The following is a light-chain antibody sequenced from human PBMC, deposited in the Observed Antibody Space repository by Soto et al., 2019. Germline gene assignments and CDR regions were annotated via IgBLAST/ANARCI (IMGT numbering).Light chain of an antibody. CDR1: HSLVHSDGIAY. Sequence: DVVMTQSPLSLPVTLGQPASISCRSNHSLVHSDGIAYFSWFQQRPGRSPRRLIYKVSNRDAGVPARFSGSGSGTDFALKISRVEAEDVGVYYGMQGTDWPITFGQGTRLEIK. V-gene: IGKV2-30*02. J-gene: IGKJ5*01. CDR2: KVS. CDR3: MQGTDWPIT.